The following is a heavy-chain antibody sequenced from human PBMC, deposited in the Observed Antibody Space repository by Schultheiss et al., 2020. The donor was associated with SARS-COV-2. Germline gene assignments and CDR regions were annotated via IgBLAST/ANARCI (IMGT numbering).Heavy chain of an antibody. CDR2: ISSSGSTI. J-gene: IGHJ4*02. D-gene: IGHD1-26*01. V-gene: IGHV3-11*04. Sequence: GESLKISCAASGFTFSDYYMSWIRQPPGKGLEWVSYISSSGSTIYYADSVKGRFTISRDNAKNSLYLQMNSLRAEDTAVYYCARDGFIVGATQFDYWGQGTLVTVSS. CDR1: GFTFSDYY. CDR3: ARDGFIVGATQFDY.